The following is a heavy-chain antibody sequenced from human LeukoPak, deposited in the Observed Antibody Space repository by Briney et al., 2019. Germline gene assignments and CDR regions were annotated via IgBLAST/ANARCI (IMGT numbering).Heavy chain of an antibody. J-gene: IGHJ4*02. Sequence: SETLSLTCTVSGGSISSDSYYWSWIRQPAGKGLEWLGRIYSSGSTSYSPSLKSRVTISVDTSKNQFSLKLSSVTAADTAVYYCARRAGEYSHPYDYWGQGTLVTVSS. CDR3: ARRAGEYSHPYDY. CDR2: IYSSGST. V-gene: IGHV4-61*02. CDR1: GGSISSDSYY. D-gene: IGHD2-15*01.